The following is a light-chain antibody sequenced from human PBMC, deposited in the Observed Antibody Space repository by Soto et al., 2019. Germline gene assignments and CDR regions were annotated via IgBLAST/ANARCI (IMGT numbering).Light chain of an antibody. J-gene: IGKJ2*01. CDR2: DAS. CDR1: QSVSNSY. CDR3: QQYGSSTPNT. Sequence: EIVLTQSPGTLSLSPGERATLSCRASQSVSNSYLAWYQQKPGQAPGLLIYDASSRATGIPDRFSGSGSGTDFTLTISRLEPEDFAVYYCQQYGSSTPNTFGQGTKLEIK. V-gene: IGKV3-20*01.